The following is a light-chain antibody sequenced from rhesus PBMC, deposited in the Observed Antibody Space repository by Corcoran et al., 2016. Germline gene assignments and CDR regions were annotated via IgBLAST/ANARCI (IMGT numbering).Light chain of an antibody. CDR2: LVP. J-gene: IGKJ1*01. CDR3: MPALRSPWT. CDR1: QSLVYSDGKTY. V-gene: IGKV2-82*02. Sequence: MTQTPLSLPVNLGEPASISCRSSQSLVYSDGKTYLSWYLQRPGQSPQLLMYLVPKRASGVPDKFSGSGSGTDFTLKISRVEAEGVGVCDCMPALRSPWTFGQGTKVEIK.